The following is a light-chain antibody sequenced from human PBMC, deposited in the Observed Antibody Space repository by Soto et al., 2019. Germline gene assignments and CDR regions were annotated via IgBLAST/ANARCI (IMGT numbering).Light chain of an antibody. Sequence: EVVLTQSPGTLSLSPGERATLSCRASQSVGSSNLAWYQQKSGQSPRLLIYGASSRATGIPDRFSGSGSGTDFTLTVGRLESEDFEVYYCQQFGDPPYTFGQGTTLEI. CDR1: QSVGSSN. J-gene: IGKJ2*01. CDR3: QQFGDPPYT. CDR2: GAS. V-gene: IGKV3-20*01.